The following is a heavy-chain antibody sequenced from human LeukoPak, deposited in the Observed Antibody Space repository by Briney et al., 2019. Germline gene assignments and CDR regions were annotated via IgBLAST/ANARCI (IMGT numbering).Heavy chain of an antibody. D-gene: IGHD3-22*01. CDR3: ARAPSEVGGYYPEYFRH. CDR1: GFTFSRYC. CDR2: IKSDGKT. Sequence: GGSLRLSCEASGFTFSRYCMHWVRQAPGKGLVWVSRIKSDGKTKYADSVKGRFTISRDNAKNTVSLQMDSLRAEDTGVYYCARAPSEVGGYYPEYFRHWGQGTLVTVSS. J-gene: IGHJ1*01. V-gene: IGHV3-74*03.